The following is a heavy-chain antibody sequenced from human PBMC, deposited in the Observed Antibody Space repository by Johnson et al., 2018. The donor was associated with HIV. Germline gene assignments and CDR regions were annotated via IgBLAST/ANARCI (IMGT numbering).Heavy chain of an antibody. CDR1: GFTFSSYG. V-gene: IGHV3-30*03. J-gene: IGHJ3*02. CDR3: AGMTTTVRHHDALDI. D-gene: IGHD4-17*01. CDR2: ISYDGSNK. Sequence: QVQLVESGGGVVQPGRSLRLSCAASGFTFSSYGMHWVRQAPGKGLEWVAVISYDGSNKYYADSVKGRFTISRDNSKNTLFLQMNSLRAEDTAVYYCAGMTTTVRHHDALDILGQGTMVTVAS.